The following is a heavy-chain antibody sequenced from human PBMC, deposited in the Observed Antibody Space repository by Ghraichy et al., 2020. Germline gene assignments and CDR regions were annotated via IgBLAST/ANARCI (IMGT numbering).Heavy chain of an antibody. CDR2: INHSGST. V-gene: IGHV4-34*01. Sequence: SETLSLTCAVYGGSFSGYYWSWIRQPPGKGLEWIGEINHSGSTNYNPSLKSRVTISVDTSKNQFSLKLSSVTAADTAVYYCARGPDYGYKRGEFDYWGQGTLVTVSS. J-gene: IGHJ4*02. D-gene: IGHD4-17*01. CDR1: GGSFSGYY. CDR3: ARGPDYGYKRGEFDY.